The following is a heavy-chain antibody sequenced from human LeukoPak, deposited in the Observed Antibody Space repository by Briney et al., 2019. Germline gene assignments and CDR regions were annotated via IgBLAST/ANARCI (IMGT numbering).Heavy chain of an antibody. J-gene: IGHJ4*02. V-gene: IGHV3-15*01. D-gene: IGHD3-22*01. CDR1: GFTIGTAW. CDR3: TTGEYYDSSGRANDY. CDR2: SKSKTDGGTT. Sequence: GGSLRLSCASSGFTIGTAWMSWVRQAPGKGLEWVGRSKSKTDGGTTDYAAPVKGRFTISRDDSKNTLYLQMNSLKTEDTAVYYCTTGEYYDSSGRANDYWGQGTLVTVSS.